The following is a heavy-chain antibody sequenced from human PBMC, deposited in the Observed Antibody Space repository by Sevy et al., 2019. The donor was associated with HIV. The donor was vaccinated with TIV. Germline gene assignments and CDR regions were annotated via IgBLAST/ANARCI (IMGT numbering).Heavy chain of an antibody. CDR3: AREGSGRY. J-gene: IGHJ4*02. CDR2: ISSGSNYI. Sequence: GGSLRLSCAASGFTFNKYNMIWVRQAPGKGLEWVSFISSGSNYIYYADSVRGRSTTSSDNAKNSLYLQMNTLRAEDTAVYYCAREGSGRYWGQGTLVTVSS. CDR1: GFTFNKYN. V-gene: IGHV3-21*01. D-gene: IGHD3-10*01.